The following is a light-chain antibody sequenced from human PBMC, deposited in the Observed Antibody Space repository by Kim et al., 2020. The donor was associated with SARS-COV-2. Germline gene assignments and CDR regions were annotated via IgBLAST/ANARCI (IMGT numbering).Light chain of an antibody. Sequence: QSVLTQPPSASGTPGQRVTISCSGSTSSVGTNAVNWYQQLPGTAPKLLMYNNNQRPSGVPDRFSGSKSGTSASLAISGLQSEDEADYFCAAWDDSFTGWVFGGGTQLTIL. J-gene: IGLJ3*02. CDR1: TSSVGTNA. CDR3: AAWDDSFTGWV. V-gene: IGLV1-44*01. CDR2: NNN.